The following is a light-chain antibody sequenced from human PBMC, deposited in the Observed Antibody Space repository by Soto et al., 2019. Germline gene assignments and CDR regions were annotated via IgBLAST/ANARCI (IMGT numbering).Light chain of an antibody. CDR3: QQYGSSPRVT. CDR2: AAS. V-gene: IGKV3D-20*01. J-gene: IGKJ5*01. Sequence: IVLTQSPSTLSLSPGERATLSCGARQSVSSSYFAWCRQKPGLAPRRLLYAASSRATGIPARFSGSGSGTDLTLTISRLETEDFAVYYCQQYGSSPRVTFGQGTRLEIK. CDR1: QSVSSSY.